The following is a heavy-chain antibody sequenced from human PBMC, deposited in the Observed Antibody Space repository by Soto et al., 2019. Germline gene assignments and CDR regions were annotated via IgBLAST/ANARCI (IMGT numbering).Heavy chain of an antibody. Sequence: PSETLSLTCAVSGGSISRGGYSWSWIRQPPGKGLEWIGYIYHSGSTYYNPSLKSRVTISVDRSKNQFSLKLSSVTAADTAVYYCARGSHDYSNYESDVWGQGTTVTVSS. D-gene: IGHD4-4*01. V-gene: IGHV4-30-2*01. CDR1: GGSISRGGYS. CDR3: ARGSHDYSNYESDV. J-gene: IGHJ6*02. CDR2: IYHSGST.